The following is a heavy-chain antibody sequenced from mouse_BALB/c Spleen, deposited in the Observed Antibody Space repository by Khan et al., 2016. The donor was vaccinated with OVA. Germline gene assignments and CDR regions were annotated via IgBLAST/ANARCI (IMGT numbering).Heavy chain of an antibody. CDR1: GFSLTSYG. V-gene: IGHV2-3*01. CDR3: AKFTPDYYSMDY. CDR2: IWGDGST. D-gene: IGHD1-1*01. Sequence: VELVESGPGLVAPSQSLAITCTVSGFSLTSYGVNRVRQPPGKGLEWLGVIWGDGSTNYHSTLIFRLIISKDNSKSQVFLKLNSLQTDDTATYFCAKFTPDYYSMDYWGQGTSVTVSS. J-gene: IGHJ4*01.